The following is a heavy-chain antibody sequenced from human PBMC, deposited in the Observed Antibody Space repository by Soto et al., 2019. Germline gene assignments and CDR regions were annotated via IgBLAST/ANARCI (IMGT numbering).Heavy chain of an antibody. CDR3: ARGRYDFLFDP. J-gene: IGHJ5*02. Sequence: GGSLRLSCAASGFTVSSNYMSWVRQAPGKGLEWVSVIYSGGSTYYADSVKGRFTISRDNSKNTLYLQMNSLRAEDTAVNYCARGRYDFLFDPWGQGTLVTVSS. CDR2: IYSGGST. D-gene: IGHD3-3*01. V-gene: IGHV3-53*01. CDR1: GFTVSSNY.